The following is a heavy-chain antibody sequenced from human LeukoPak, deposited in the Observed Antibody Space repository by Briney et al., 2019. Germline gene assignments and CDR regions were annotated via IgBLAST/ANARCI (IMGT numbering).Heavy chain of an antibody. V-gene: IGHV4-59*12. CDR2: IYYKGDT. D-gene: IGHD3-10*01. Sequence: PSETLSLTCTVSGASISDYFWSWIRQSPGKGLEWIGYIYYKGDTNYNPSLTSRVTISMDTSKNQFSLKLKSVTAADTAVYYCARDHSYYFGSQTSTLDVWGQGTAVTVSS. CDR3: ARDHSYYFGSQTSTLDV. CDR1: GASISDYF. J-gene: IGHJ6*02.